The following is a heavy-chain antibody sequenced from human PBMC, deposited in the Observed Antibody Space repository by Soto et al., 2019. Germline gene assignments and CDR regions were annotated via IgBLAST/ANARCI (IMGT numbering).Heavy chain of an antibody. D-gene: IGHD2-2*01. CDR2: IKQDGSEK. Sequence: VGSLRLSCAASGFTFSTYWMSWVRQAPGKGLEWVANIKQDGSEKYYVDSVKGRFTISRDNAKNSLYLQMNSLRAEDTAVYYCARDYCSSTSCHYYYMDVWGKGTTVTVSS. V-gene: IGHV3-7*01. CDR3: ARDYCSSTSCHYYYMDV. J-gene: IGHJ6*03. CDR1: GFTFSTYW.